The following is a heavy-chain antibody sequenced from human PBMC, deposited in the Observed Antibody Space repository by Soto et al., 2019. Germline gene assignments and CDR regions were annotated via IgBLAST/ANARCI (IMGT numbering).Heavy chain of an antibody. Sequence: EVQLLESGGALEHPGGSLRLSCAAAGFAFSTYAMTWVRPAPGKGLEWVSVISGSGGSSYYAASVKGPFTISRDNSKKMLFLQMNGLRAEDTAVYYCATGTKRAAAGRYEYYKYGMDVRGPGTTVTVAS. CDR2: ISGSGGSS. D-gene: IGHD6-13*01. CDR1: GFAFSTYA. J-gene: IGHJ6*02. V-gene: IGHV3-23*01. CDR3: ATGTKRAAAGRYEYYKYGMDV.